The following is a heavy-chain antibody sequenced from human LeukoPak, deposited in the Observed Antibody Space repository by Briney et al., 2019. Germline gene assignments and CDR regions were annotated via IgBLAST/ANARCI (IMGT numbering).Heavy chain of an antibody. J-gene: IGHJ3*02. V-gene: IGHV1-2*02. CDR1: GFTFSSYA. Sequence: PGGSLRLSCAASGFTFSSYAMHWVRQAPGQGLEWMGWINSNNGGTHYAQKFQGRVTMTRDTSISTAYMELSRLKSDDTAVYYCARKFSDPFEIWGQGTMVTVSS. CDR2: INSNNGGT. D-gene: IGHD3-3*02. CDR3: ARKFSDPFEI.